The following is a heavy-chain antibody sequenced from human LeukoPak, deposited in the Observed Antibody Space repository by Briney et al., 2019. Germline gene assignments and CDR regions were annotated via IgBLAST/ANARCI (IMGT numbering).Heavy chain of an antibody. D-gene: IGHD3-9*01. J-gene: IGHJ4*02. CDR1: GYSISSGYY. Sequence: SETLSLTCTVSGYSISSGYYWGWIRQPPGKGLEWIGSIYHSGSTYYNPSLKSRVTISVDTSKNQFSLKLSSVTAADTAVYYCARVRGGILTGLNFDYWGQGTLVTVSS. V-gene: IGHV4-38-2*02. CDR3: ARVRGGILTGLNFDY. CDR2: IYHSGST.